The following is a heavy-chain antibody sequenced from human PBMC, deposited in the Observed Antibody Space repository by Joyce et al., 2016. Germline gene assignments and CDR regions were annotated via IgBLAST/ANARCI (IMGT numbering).Heavy chain of an antibody. V-gene: IGHV4-59*01. D-gene: IGHD2-15*01. CDR2: VYNSGST. Sequence: QMHLQESGPGLVKPSETLSLTCTVSGGSISGYYWNWIRQSPGKGLEWIGYVYNSGSTNYNPSLKSRVTISEDTSKNQFSLMLTSVTAADTAVYYCARDGCSGGRCYSGWFDPWGQGTLVIVSS. CDR3: ARDGCSGGRCYSGWFDP. J-gene: IGHJ5*02. CDR1: GGSISGYY.